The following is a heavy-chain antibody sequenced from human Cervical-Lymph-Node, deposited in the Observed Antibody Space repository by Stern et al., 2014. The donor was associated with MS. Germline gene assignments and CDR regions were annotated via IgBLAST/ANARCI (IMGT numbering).Heavy chain of an antibody. CDR3: ARGYGGYTLDY. V-gene: IGHV2-5*02. Sequence: QVTLKESGPTLVKPTQTLTLTCTFSGFSLSTSGVGVGWIRQPQGKALEWLALIYWDDDKRYSPSLKSRLTINKDTSKNQVVLTMTNMDPVDTATYYCARGYGGYTLDYWGQGTLVTVSS. CDR2: IYWDDDK. CDR1: GFSLSTSGVG. D-gene: IGHD5-12*01. J-gene: IGHJ4*02.